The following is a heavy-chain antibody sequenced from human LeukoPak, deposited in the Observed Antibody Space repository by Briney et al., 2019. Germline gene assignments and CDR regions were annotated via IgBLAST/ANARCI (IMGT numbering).Heavy chain of an antibody. D-gene: IGHD3-22*01. CDR3: ARELISYGTYYYDSSGLNY. Sequence: SETLSLTCTVSGGSISSGDYYWSWIRQPPGKGLEWIGCIYYSGSTYYNPSLKSRVTISVDTSKNQFSLKLSSVTAADTAVYYCARELISYGTYYYDSSGLNYWGQGTLVTVSS. J-gene: IGHJ4*02. V-gene: IGHV4-30-4*08. CDR1: GGSISSGDYY. CDR2: IYYSGST.